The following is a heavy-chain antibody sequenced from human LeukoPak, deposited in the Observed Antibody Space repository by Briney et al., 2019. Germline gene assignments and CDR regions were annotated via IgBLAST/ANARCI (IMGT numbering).Heavy chain of an antibody. CDR3: ARDDYCSGGSCATAFDY. CDR2: ISSSSYI. V-gene: IGHV3-21*01. Sequence: NSGGSLRLSCAASGFTFSSYSMNWVRQAPGKGLEWVSSISSSSYIYYADSVKGRFTISRDNAKNSLYLQMNSLRAEDTAVHYCARDDYCSGGSCATAFDYWGQGTLVTVSS. D-gene: IGHD2-15*01. J-gene: IGHJ4*02. CDR1: GFTFSSYS.